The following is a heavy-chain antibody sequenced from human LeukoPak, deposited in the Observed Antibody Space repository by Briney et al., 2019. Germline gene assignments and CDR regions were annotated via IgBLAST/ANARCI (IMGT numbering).Heavy chain of an antibody. Sequence: GGSLRLSCAASGFTFSSYEMNWVRQAPGKGLEWVSYISSSGSTIYYADSVKGRFTISRDNSKNTLYLQMNSLRAEDTALYYCAKSRNFYYYFMEVSGRGTKVTISS. J-gene: IGHJ6*03. CDR3: AKSRNFYYYFMEV. CDR1: GFTFSSYE. CDR2: ISSSGSTI. V-gene: IGHV3-48*03.